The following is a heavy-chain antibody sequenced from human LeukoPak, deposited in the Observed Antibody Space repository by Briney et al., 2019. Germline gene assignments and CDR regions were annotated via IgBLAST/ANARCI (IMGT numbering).Heavy chain of an antibody. CDR2: IWFDGNNR. CDR1: GFIFSSYG. D-gene: IGHD6-6*01. CDR3: ARDRVSSASGPADYYYGVDV. V-gene: IGHV3-33*01. Sequence: PGGALRLSCAASGFIFSSYGMHWVRQAPGKGLEWVAIIWFDGNNRYYGDSVKGRFTISRENSKNTLDLQMDSLRVEDPAVYYCARDRVSSASGPADYYYGVDVWGQGTTVTVSS. J-gene: IGHJ6*02.